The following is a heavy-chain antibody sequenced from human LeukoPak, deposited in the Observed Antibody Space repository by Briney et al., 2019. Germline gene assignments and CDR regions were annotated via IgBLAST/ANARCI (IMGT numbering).Heavy chain of an antibody. CDR1: GGSISSSLYH. V-gene: IGHV4-39*01. Sequence: PSDTLSLTCTVSGGSISSSLYHWGWIRQSPGKNLEWLGSIYYTGTTHYNPSLKSRVTISVDTSKNQFSLNLSSVTAADTAVYYCARQEIGLRSFDPWGQGTLVTVSS. CDR3: ARQEIGLRSFDP. D-gene: IGHD3/OR15-3a*01. CDR2: IYYTGTT. J-gene: IGHJ5*02.